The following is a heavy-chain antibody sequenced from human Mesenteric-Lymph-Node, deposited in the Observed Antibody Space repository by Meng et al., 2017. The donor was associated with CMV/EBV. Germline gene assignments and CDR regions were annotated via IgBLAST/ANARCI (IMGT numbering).Heavy chain of an antibody. V-gene: IGHV3-21*01. J-gene: IGHJ4*02. CDR2: ISSSSSYI. D-gene: IGHD2-2*01. Sequence: GGSLRLSCAASGFTFSSYSMNWVRQAPGKGLEWVSSISSSSSYIYYADSVKGRFTISRDNAKNSLYLQMNSLRAEDTAVYYCARVCGRYCSSTSCYGLIDYWGQGTLVTVSS. CDR1: GFTFSSYS. CDR3: ARVCGRYCSSTSCYGLIDY.